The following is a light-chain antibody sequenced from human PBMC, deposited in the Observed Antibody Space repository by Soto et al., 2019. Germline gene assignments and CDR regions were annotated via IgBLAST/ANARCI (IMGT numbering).Light chain of an antibody. J-gene: IGKJ5*01. CDR2: EAT. V-gene: IGKV1-39*01. Sequence: DIQLTQSPSSLSTSVGDRVTITCRSRQRISIYLNWYKQQPGKAPELLIYEATTLQSGVPSRFSGSGSATDFTLTISSLQPEDFATYYCQQSFSAPTFGQGTRLDIK. CDR1: QRISIY. CDR3: QQSFSAPT.